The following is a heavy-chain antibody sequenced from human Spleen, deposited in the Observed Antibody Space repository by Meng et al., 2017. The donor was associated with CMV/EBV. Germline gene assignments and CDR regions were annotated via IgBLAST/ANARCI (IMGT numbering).Heavy chain of an antibody. D-gene: IGHD6-13*01. V-gene: IGHV1-2*02. J-gene: IGHJ4*02. Sequence: ASVKVSCKASGYSFTDYYIHWVRQAPGQGLEWMGWVNPTSGATHLAQKFRGRVTMPRDKSISTVDLDLTRLTSDDTAVYYCARGGTATGTTCFDYWGQGTLVTVSS. CDR3: ARGGTATGTTCFDY. CDR2: VNPTSGAT. CDR1: GYSFTDYY.